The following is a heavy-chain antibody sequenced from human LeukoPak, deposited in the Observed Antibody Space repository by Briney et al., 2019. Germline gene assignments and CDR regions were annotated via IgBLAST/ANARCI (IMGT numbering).Heavy chain of an antibody. CDR2: INHSGSS. D-gene: IGHD3-10*01. V-gene: IGHV4-34*01. CDR1: GGSITDYF. J-gene: IGHJ6*03. Sequence: SETLSLTCALSGGSITDYFYNWVRQPPGKALEWIGEINHSGSSTYNPSLKSRVIISLDTSKNQFSLKLSSVTAADTAVYYCARVGDLFGAHRVRGLPPDYYYMDVWGKGTTVTVSS. CDR3: ARVGDLFGAHRVRGLPPDYYYMDV.